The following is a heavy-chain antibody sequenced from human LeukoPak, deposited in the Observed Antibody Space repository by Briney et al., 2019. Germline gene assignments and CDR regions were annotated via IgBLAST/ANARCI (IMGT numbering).Heavy chain of an antibody. CDR2: IYSGGST. V-gene: IGHV3-53*01. J-gene: IGHJ3*02. Sequence: GGSLGLSCTASGFTFGDYAMSWFRQAPGKGLEWVSVIYSGGSTYYADSVKGRFTISRDNSKNTLYLQMNSLRAEDTAVYYCARDHLGKEAFDIWGQGTMVTVSS. CDR3: ARDHLGKEAFDI. D-gene: IGHD7-27*01. CDR1: GFTFGDYA.